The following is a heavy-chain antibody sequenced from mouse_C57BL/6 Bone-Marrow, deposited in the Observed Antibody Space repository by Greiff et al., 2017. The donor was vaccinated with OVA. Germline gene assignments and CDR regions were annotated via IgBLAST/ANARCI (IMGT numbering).Heavy chain of an antibody. J-gene: IGHJ2*01. Sequence: QVQLQQPGAELVKPGASVKLSCKASGYTFTSYWMQWVKQRPGQGLEWIGEIDPSDSYTNYNQKFKGKATLTVDTSSSTAYMQLSSLTSEDSAVYYCAREEGIYYYVWGQGTTLTVSS. CDR3: AREEGIYYYV. V-gene: IGHV1-50*01. CDR2: IDPSDSYT. CDR1: GYTFTSYW. D-gene: IGHD1-1*01.